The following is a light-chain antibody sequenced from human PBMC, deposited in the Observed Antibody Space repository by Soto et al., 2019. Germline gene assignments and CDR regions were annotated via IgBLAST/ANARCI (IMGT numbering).Light chain of an antibody. Sequence: QSVLTQPASVSGSPGQSITISCTGTSSDVGGYNSVSWYQQHPGKAPKLMIYEVSNRPSGVSNRFSGSKSGNTASLTISGLQAEDEAEYYCSSYTTSSTLLYVFGTGNKLTVL. CDR2: EVS. CDR3: SSYTTSSTLLYV. V-gene: IGLV2-14*01. CDR1: SSDVGGYNS. J-gene: IGLJ1*01.